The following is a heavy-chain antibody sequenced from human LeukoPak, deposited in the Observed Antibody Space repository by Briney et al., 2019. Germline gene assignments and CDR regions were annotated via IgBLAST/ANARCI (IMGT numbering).Heavy chain of an antibody. Sequence: SETLSLTCTVPDGSISGSYWNWIRQPPGKGLEWIGNIYYSGRTNYNPSLKSRVTISVDTSKNQVSLKLTSVTAADTAVYYCARHSGTYMDYWGQGTLVTVSS. D-gene: IGHD1-26*01. CDR1: DGSISGSY. CDR2: IYYSGRT. V-gene: IGHV4-59*08. J-gene: IGHJ4*02. CDR3: ARHSGTYMDY.